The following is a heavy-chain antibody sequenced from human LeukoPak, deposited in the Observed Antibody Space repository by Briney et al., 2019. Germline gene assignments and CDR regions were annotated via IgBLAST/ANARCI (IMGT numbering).Heavy chain of an antibody. CDR2: IYTSGST. Sequence: SETLSLTCTVSGGSISSYYWSWSRQPAGKGLEWIGRIYTSGSTNYNPSLKSRVTMSVDTSKNQFSLKLSSVTAADTAVYYCARDLRDGYNPYYYYYMDVWGKGTTVTVSS. V-gene: IGHV4-4*07. CDR1: GGSISSYY. CDR3: ARDLRDGYNPYYYYYMDV. J-gene: IGHJ6*03. D-gene: IGHD5-24*01.